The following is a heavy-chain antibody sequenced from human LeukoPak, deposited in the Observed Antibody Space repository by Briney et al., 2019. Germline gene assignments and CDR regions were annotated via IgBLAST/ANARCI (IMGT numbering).Heavy chain of an antibody. J-gene: IGHJ4*02. CDR2: IYYSGTT. Sequence: SETLSLTCTVSGGSISSSSYYWGWIRQPPGEGLEWIGSIYYSGTTYYNPSLKSRVTLSVDTSKNQFSLILSSVTAADTAVYYCARLGSAAGGSRYFDYWGQGPLVTVSS. CDR3: ARLGSAAGGSRYFDY. V-gene: IGHV4-39*01. CDR1: GGSISSSSYY. D-gene: IGHD6-13*01.